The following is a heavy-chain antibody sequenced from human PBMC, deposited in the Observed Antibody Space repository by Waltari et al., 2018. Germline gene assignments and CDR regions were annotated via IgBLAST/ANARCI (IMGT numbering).Heavy chain of an antibody. J-gene: IGHJ4*02. V-gene: IGHV4-4*07. CDR1: GGSISSYY. CDR3: AREGQYYDYVWGSYRWVGFDY. CDR2: IYTSGST. Sequence: QVQLQESGPGLVKPSETLSLTCTVSGGSISSYYWSWIRQPAGQGLEWIGRIYTSGSTNYNPSLKSRVTMSVDTSKNQFSLKLSSVTAADTAVYYCAREGQYYDYVWGSYRWVGFDYWGQGTLVTVSS. D-gene: IGHD3-16*02.